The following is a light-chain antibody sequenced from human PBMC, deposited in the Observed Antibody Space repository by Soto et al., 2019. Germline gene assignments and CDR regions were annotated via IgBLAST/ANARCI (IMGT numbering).Light chain of an antibody. CDR2: GAS. CDR3: HQYENWPKT. J-gene: IGKJ1*01. Sequence: EIVLTQSPATLSLSPGERATLSCRASQTVKNYSAWYQQKPGQAPRLLIFGASTRAAGIPARFSGSGSGTEFSLTISGLQSEDFAVYFCHQYENWPKTFGQGTKVDIK. V-gene: IGKV3-15*01. CDR1: QTVKNY.